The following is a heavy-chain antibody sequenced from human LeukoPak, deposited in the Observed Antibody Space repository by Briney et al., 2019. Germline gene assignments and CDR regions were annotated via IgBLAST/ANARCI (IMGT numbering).Heavy chain of an antibody. CDR1: GGSFSGYH. V-gene: IGHV4-59*10. Sequence: SETLSLTCAVYGGSFSGYHWSWIRQPAGEGLEWIGRIYSSGSTNYNPSLKSRVTMSVDTSKNQFSLKLSSVTAADTAVYYCARGSSGWYSIDYWGQGTLVTVSS. CDR3: ARGSSGWYSIDY. J-gene: IGHJ4*02. CDR2: IYSSGST. D-gene: IGHD6-19*01.